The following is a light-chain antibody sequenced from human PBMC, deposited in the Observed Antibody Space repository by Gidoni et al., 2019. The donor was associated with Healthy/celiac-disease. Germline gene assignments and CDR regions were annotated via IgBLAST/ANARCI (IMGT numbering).Light chain of an antibody. J-gene: IGKJ5*01. V-gene: IGKV3-11*01. CDR3: QQRSNWPLSIT. CDR1: QRVSSY. Sequence: EIVLTQSPATLSLSPGERATLSCRASQRVSSYLAWYPQKHGQAPRLLIYDASNRATGSPARFSGSGSGTDFTLTISSREPEDFAVYYCQQRSNWPLSITFGQGTQLEIK. CDR2: DAS.